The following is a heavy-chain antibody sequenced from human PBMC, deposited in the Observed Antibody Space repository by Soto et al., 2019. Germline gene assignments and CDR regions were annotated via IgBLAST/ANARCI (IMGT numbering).Heavy chain of an antibody. V-gene: IGHV4-30-4*01. CDR3: ARASYYYHSSGYNHY. CDR2: IYYSGST. J-gene: IGHJ4*02. Sequence: QVQLQESGPGLVKPSQTLSLTCTVSGGSISSGDYYWSWIRQPPGTGLEWIGYIYYSGSTYYNPSLKARVIISVDTSKNQFSMKLTSVTAADTAVYYCARASYYYHSSGYNHYWGQGTMVTVSS. D-gene: IGHD3-22*01. CDR1: GGSISSGDYY.